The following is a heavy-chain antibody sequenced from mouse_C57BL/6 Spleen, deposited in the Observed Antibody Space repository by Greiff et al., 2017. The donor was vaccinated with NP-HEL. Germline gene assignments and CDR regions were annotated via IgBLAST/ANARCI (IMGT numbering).Heavy chain of an antibody. V-gene: IGHV1-72*01. CDR2: IDPNSGGT. Sequence: VQLQQSGAELVKPGASVKLSCKASGYTFTSYWMHWVKQRPGRGLEWIGRIDPNSGGTKYNEKFKSKATLTVDKPSSTAYMQLSSLTSEDSAVYYCARDDGSSSLYWYFDVWGTGTTVTVSS. CDR1: GYTFTSYW. J-gene: IGHJ1*03. CDR3: ARDDGSSSLYWYFDV. D-gene: IGHD1-1*01.